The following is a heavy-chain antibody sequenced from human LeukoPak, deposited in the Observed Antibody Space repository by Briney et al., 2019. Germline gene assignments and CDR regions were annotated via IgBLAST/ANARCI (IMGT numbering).Heavy chain of an antibody. CDR1: EFIVSINY. CDR3: ARDFSGFGGSIDY. CDR2: IYSGGST. D-gene: IGHD3-10*01. Sequence: GGSLRLSCAASEFIVSINYMTWVRQAPGKGLEWVSVIYSGGSTYYADSVKGRFTISRDNSKNTLYLQMNSLRAEDTAVYYCARDFSGFGGSIDYWGQGTLVTVSS. J-gene: IGHJ4*02. V-gene: IGHV3-53*05.